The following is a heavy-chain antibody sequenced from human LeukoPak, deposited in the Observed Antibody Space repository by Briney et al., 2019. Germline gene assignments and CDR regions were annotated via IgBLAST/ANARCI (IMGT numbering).Heavy chain of an antibody. CDR1: VYTFTSYG. Sequence: GASVKVSCKASVYTFTSYGISWLRQAPDQRLEGMGWIRAYNGNTNYAQNLQGRVTMTTDTSTSTAYMELRSLRSDDTAVYYCARDYAPYCSSTSCPPDYWGQGTLVTVSS. D-gene: IGHD2-2*01. CDR3: ARDYAPYCSSTSCPPDY. V-gene: IGHV1-18*01. J-gene: IGHJ4*02. CDR2: IRAYNGNT.